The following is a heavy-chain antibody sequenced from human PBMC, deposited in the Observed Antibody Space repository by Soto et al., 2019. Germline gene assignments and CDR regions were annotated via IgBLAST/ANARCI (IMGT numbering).Heavy chain of an antibody. CDR2: MNPNSGNT. CDR3: ARVRLPRQQSYAFDI. CDR1: GYTFTSYD. V-gene: IGHV1-8*01. J-gene: IGHJ3*02. D-gene: IGHD6-13*01. Sequence: ASVKVSCKASGYTFTSYDINWVRQATGRGLEWMGWMNPNSGNTGYAQKFQGRVTMTRNTSISTAYMELSSLRSEDTAVYYCARVRLPRQQSYAFDIWGQGTMVTVSS.